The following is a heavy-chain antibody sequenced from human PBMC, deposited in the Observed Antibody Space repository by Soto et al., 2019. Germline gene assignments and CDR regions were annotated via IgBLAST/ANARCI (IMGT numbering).Heavy chain of an antibody. J-gene: IGHJ6*02. CDR1: GYSFTSYW. CDR3: ARGYSSSSVDYYYYGMDV. CDR2: IYPGDPDI. D-gene: IGHD6-6*01. V-gene: IGHV5-51*01. Sequence: PGESLKISCKGSGYSFTSYWIGWVRQMPGKGLEWMGIIYPGDPDIRCSPSFQGQVTISADKSISTAYLQWSSLKASDTAMYYCARGYSSSSVDYYYYGMDVWGQGTTVTVSS.